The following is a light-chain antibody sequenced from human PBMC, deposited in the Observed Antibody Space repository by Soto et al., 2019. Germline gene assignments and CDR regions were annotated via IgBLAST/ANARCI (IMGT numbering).Light chain of an antibody. Sequence: QSVLTQPPSVSGAPGQRVTISCTGSRSNIGAGYDVHWYHQLPGTAPKLLISGDTNRPSGVPDRLSGSKSGTSASLAITGLRAEDEADYYCQACDSSLSGWLFGGGTKRTV. CDR1: RSNIGAGYD. V-gene: IGLV1-40*01. CDR2: GDT. J-gene: IGLJ3*02. CDR3: QACDSSLSGWL.